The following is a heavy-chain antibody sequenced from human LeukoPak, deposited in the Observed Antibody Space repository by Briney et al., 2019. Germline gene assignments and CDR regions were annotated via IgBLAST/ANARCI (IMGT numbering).Heavy chain of an antibody. CDR1: GGSISSYY. D-gene: IGHD5-12*01. J-gene: IGHJ4*02. CDR3: AREYSGYDY. Sequence: SETLSLTCTVSGGSISSYYWSWIRQPPGKGLEWFGYIYYSGSTNYNPSLKSRVTISVDTSKNQFSLKLSSVTAADTAVYYCAREYSGYDYWGQGTLVTVSS. V-gene: IGHV4-59*01. CDR2: IYYSGST.